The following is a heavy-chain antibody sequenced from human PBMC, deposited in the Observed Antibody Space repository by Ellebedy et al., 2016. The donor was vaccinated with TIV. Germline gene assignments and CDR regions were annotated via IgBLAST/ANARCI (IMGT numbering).Heavy chain of an antibody. CDR1: GGSITISNFY. D-gene: IGHD3-3*01. J-gene: IGHJ5*02. V-gene: IGHV4-39*01. Sequence: SETLSLTXTISGGSITISNFYWAWIRQPPGKGLEWLGSVYYSGNTYYNPSLKSRVTISVDSPKNQFSLKLTSVTAADMALYFCARHDSWNYDFWSDESNWFNPWGQGSLVTVSS. CDR2: VYYSGNT. CDR3: ARHDSWNYDFWSDESNWFNP.